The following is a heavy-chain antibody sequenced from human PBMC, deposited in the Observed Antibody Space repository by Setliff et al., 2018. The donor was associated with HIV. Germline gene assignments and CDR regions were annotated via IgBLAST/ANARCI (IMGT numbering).Heavy chain of an antibody. CDR2: INPNRGGT. V-gene: IGHV1-2*06. CDR1: GYTFTRYF. D-gene: IGHD6-6*01. J-gene: IGHJ1*01. CDR3: ARDPAPSSSASYFQH. Sequence: ASVKVSCKASGYTFTRYFMHCVRQAPGQGLEWMGRINPNRGGTNYAQKFQGRVTMTRDTTTSTVYMELSSLRAEDTAVYYCARDPAPSSSASYFQHWGQGTPVTVSS.